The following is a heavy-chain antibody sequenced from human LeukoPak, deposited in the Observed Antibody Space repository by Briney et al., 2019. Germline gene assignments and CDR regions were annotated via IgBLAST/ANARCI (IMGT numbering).Heavy chain of an antibody. CDR3: ARDYARAVEY. D-gene: IGHD2-2*01. J-gene: IGHJ4*02. V-gene: IGHV3-74*01. Sequence: GGSLGLSCTASGFTFNSYWMQWFRQDPGKGLVWVSCISTDGSTTRYADSVKGRFTISRDNAKSTLYLQMNSLRAEDAAVYYCARDYARAVEYWGQGTLATVSS. CDR2: ISTDGSTT. CDR1: GFTFNSYW.